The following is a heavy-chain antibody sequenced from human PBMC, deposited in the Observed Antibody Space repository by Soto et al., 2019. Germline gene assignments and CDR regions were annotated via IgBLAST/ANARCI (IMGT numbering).Heavy chain of an antibody. Sequence: QVQLKQWGAGLLRPSETLSLTCGVYGGSFSGYYWSWIRQPPGKGLEWIGEINHDGSTNYNPSLKSRVTISIDTSKKQISLKLTSVTAADTAVYFCARDYGAQYYFDYWAREPWSPSPQ. CDR3: ARDYGAQYYFDY. J-gene: IGHJ4*02. CDR2: INHDGST. D-gene: IGHD4-17*01. V-gene: IGHV4-34*01. CDR1: GGSFSGYY.